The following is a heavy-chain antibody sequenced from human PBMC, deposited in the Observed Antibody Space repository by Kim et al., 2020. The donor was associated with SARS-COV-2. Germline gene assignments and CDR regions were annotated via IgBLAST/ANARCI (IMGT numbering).Heavy chain of an antibody. CDR3: ARGEFSYSSSSHEYYYGMDV. CDR2: IIPIFGTA. Sequence: SVKVSCKASGGTFSSYAISWVRQAPGQGLEWMGGIIPIFGTANYAQKFQGRVTITADESTSTAYMELSSLRSEDTAVYYCARGEFSYSSSSHEYYYGMDVWGQGTTVTVSS. V-gene: IGHV1-69*13. D-gene: IGHD6-6*01. J-gene: IGHJ6*02. CDR1: GGTFSSYA.